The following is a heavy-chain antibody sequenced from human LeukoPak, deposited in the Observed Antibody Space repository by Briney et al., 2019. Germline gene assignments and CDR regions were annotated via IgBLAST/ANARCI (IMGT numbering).Heavy chain of an antibody. CDR3: ARVQREQRASGTFDI. V-gene: IGHV4-59*01. Sequence: SETLSLTCAVYGGSFSGSYWSWIRQPPGKGLEWIGYIYYSGSTNYNPSLKSRVTISVDTSKNQFSPKLSSVTAADTAVYYCARVQREQRASGTFDIWGQGTMVTVSS. CDR1: GGSFSGSY. CDR2: IYYSGST. D-gene: IGHD6-25*01. J-gene: IGHJ3*02.